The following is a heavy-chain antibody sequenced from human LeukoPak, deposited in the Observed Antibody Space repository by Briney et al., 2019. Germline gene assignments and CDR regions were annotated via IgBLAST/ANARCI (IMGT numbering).Heavy chain of an antibody. Sequence: GGSLRLSCAASGFTFSSYWMSWVRQAPGKGLEWVANIKQDGSEKYYVDSVKGRFTISRDNAKNSLYLQVNSLRAEDTAVYYCARDTASYDSSGYYYYYGMDVWGQGTTVTVSS. V-gene: IGHV3-7*03. CDR2: IKQDGSEK. J-gene: IGHJ6*02. CDR3: ARDTASYDSSGYYYYYGMDV. CDR1: GFTFSSYW. D-gene: IGHD3-22*01.